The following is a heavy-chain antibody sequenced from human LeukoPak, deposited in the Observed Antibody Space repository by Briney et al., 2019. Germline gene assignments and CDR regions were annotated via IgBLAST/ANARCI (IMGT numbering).Heavy chain of an antibody. CDR3: ARDLKITMVRGVIPLVGY. V-gene: IGHV1-18*04. J-gene: IGHJ4*02. D-gene: IGHD3-10*01. Sequence: ASVKVSCKASGYTFTSYAISWVRQAPGQGLEWIGWIIAYNVNTNYAQKLHGRVTMTTDTSTSTAYMELRSLSSDDTAVYYCARDLKITMVRGVIPLVGYWRQGTLVRVSS. CDR2: IIAYNVNT. CDR1: GYTFTSYA.